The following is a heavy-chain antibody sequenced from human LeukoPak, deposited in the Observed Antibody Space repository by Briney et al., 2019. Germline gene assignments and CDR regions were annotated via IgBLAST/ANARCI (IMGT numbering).Heavy chain of an antibody. D-gene: IGHD6-13*01. CDR2: ISGNGGST. CDR3: AKDKGLYSSSWYESMGFDY. J-gene: IGHJ4*02. CDR1: GFTFSSYA. Sequence: GGSLRLSCAASGFTFSSYAMSWVRQAPGKGLEWVSAISGNGGSTYYADSVKGRFTISRDNSKNTLYLQMNSLRAEDTALYYCAKDKGLYSSSWYESMGFDYWGQGTLVTVSS. V-gene: IGHV3-23*01.